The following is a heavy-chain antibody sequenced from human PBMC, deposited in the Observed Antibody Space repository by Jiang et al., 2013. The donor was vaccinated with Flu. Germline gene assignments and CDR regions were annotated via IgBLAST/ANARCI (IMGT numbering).Heavy chain of an antibody. CDR1: GFTFSDYY. J-gene: IGHJ3*02. V-gene: IGHV3-11*01. CDR2: ITSSSTI. D-gene: IGHD1-1*01. Sequence: VQLLESGGGLVKPGGSLRLSCAASGFTFSDYYMSWIRQAPGKGPEWVSHITSSSTIYYVDSVKGRFTISRDNAKNSLYLQMNSLRAEDTAVYYCARDSTYGREGAFDIWGQGTMVTVSS. CDR3: ARDSTYGREGAFDI.